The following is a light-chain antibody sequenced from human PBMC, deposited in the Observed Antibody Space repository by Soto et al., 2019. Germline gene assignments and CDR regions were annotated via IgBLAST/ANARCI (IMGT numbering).Light chain of an antibody. CDR1: QGIRND. J-gene: IGKJ1*01. CDR3: LQDYSYPRT. CDR2: AAS. Sequence: AIQMTQSPSSLSASVGDRVTITCRASQGIRNDLGWYQHKPGKAPKLLIYAASSLQSGVPSRFSGGGSGTDFTLTISSRQTEDCATYYCLQDYSYPRTFGQGTKVEIK. V-gene: IGKV1-6*01.